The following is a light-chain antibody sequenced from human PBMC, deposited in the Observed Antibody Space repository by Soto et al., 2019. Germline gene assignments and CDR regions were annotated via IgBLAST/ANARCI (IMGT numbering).Light chain of an antibody. J-gene: IGLJ1*01. V-gene: IGLV3-21*02. CDR3: HVWDSSREHV. Sequence: SYVLTQPPSVSVAPGQTARITCGGNNIGSKSVHWYQQKPGQAPVLVVDDDSNRPSGIPERFSGSNSGNTATLTISRVEAGDEADYFCHVWDSSREHVFGTGTKVTVL. CDR2: DDS. CDR1: NIGSKS.